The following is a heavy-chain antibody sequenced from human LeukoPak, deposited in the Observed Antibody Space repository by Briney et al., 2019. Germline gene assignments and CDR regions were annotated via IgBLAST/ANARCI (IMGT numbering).Heavy chain of an antibody. J-gene: IGHJ4*02. D-gene: IGHD6-13*01. CDR2: IYYSGST. Sequence: SQTLSLTCTVSGDSVGSGGYYWSWIRQHPGKGLEWIGYIYYSGSTYYNPSLKSRVIISVDTSKNQFSLKLNSVTAADTAVYYCARGRSSPRYWGQGTLVTVSS. CDR3: ARGRSSPRY. CDR1: GDSVGSGGYY. V-gene: IGHV4-31*03.